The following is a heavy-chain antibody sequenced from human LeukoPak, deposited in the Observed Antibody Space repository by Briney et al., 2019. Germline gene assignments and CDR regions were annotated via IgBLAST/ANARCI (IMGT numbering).Heavy chain of an antibody. CDR2: INPNSGGT. CDR1: GYTFTGYY. J-gene: IGHJ5*02. V-gene: IGHV1-2*02. CDR3: ARDLTGTTSGWFDP. D-gene: IGHD1-7*01. Sequence: ASVKVSCMASGYTFTGYYMHWVRQAPGQGLEWMGWINPNSGGTNYAQKFQGRVAMTRDTSISTAYMELSRLRSDDTAVYYCARDLTGTTSGWFDPWGQGTLVTVSS.